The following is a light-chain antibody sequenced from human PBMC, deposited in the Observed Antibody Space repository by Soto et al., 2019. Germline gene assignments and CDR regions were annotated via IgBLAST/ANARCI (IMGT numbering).Light chain of an antibody. Sequence: DIQMTQSPSSLSASVGDRVTITCQASQDISNYLNWYQQRPGKAPKLLIYDASNLETGVPSRFSGSGSGTDFTFSISSLQPEDIATYYCQQYDNFRPSFTFGPGTKVDIK. CDR3: QQYDNFRPSFT. J-gene: IGKJ3*01. CDR2: DAS. V-gene: IGKV1-33*01. CDR1: QDISNY.